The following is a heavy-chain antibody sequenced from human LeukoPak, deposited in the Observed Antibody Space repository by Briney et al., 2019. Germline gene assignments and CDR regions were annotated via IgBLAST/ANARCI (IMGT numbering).Heavy chain of an antibody. V-gene: IGHV4-39*07. Sequence: SETLSLTCTVSGGSISSGSYYWGWIRQPPGKGLAWIGSIYYSGSTYYNPSLKSRITVSLDTSKNQLSLKLSSVTAADTAVYYCARDKTFEVVNFFDYWGQGTLVTVSS. CDR2: IYYSGST. J-gene: IGHJ4*02. D-gene: IGHD3-3*01. CDR1: GGSISSGSYY. CDR3: ARDKTFEVVNFFDY.